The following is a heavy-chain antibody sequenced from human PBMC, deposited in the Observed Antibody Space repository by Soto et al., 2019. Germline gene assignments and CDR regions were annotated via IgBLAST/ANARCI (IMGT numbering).Heavy chain of an antibody. CDR2: IYPGGNT. CDR3: ARLVGVATPP. V-gene: IGHV4-30-2*01. Sequence: QLQLQESGSGLVKPSQTLSLTCAVSGGSISSGHYPWTWIRQPPGKGLEWIGYIYPGGNTYYSPSIKRRVTIALDTSTSLVSLRLTSVTAAYTAVYYCARLVGVATPPWGQGTLVTVSS. CDR1: GGSISSGHYP. D-gene: IGHD2-21*01. J-gene: IGHJ4*02.